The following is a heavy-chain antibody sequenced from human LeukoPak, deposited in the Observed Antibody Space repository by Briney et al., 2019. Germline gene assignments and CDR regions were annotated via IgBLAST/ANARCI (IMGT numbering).Heavy chain of an antibody. CDR1: GYTLTELS. Sequence: ASVKVSCKVSGYTLTELSMHWVRQAPGKGLEWMGGFDPEDGETIYAQKFQGRVTMTRDTSTSTVYMELSSLRSEDTAVYYCARSVLPSSELPLRYWGQGTLVTVSS. V-gene: IGHV1-24*01. CDR2: FDPEDGET. D-gene: IGHD1-7*01. CDR3: ARSVLPSSELPLRY. J-gene: IGHJ4*02.